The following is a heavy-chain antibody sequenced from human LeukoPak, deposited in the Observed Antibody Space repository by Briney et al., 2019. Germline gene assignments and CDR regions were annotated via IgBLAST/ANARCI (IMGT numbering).Heavy chain of an antibody. V-gene: IGHV3-9*01. D-gene: IGHD3-10*01. CDR3: ARSRGRGSHSAYFDY. Sequence: GRSLRLSCAASGFTFDDYAMHWVRQAPGKGLEWVSGISWNSGSIGYADSVKGRFTISRDNAKNSLYLQMNSLRAEDTAVYYCARSRGRGSHSAYFDYWGQGTLVTVSS. CDR2: ISWNSGSI. J-gene: IGHJ4*02. CDR1: GFTFDDYA.